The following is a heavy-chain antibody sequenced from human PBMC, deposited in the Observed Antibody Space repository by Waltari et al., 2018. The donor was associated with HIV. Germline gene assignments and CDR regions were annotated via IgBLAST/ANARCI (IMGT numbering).Heavy chain of an antibody. CDR2: INPDGSEK. J-gene: IGHJ2*01. Sequence: EVQLVESGGGLVQPGGSLRLSCAACGFTFSNYWMTWVRQAPGAGLEWVANINPDGSEKYYADSVKGRFTISRDNAKNSLSVQMNSLRAEDTAIYYCARMLLGPWYLGLWGRGTLVTVSS. V-gene: IGHV3-7*01. CDR3: ARMLLGPWYLGL. D-gene: IGHD2-15*01. CDR1: GFTFSNYW.